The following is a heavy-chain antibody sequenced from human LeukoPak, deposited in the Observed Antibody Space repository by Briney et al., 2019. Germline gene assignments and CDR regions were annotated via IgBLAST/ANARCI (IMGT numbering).Heavy chain of an antibody. CDR2: INWNGGST. CDR1: GFIFDDYG. J-gene: IGHJ4*02. CDR3: ARGMEWSKEWYFDY. D-gene: IGHD3-3*01. V-gene: IGHV3-20*04. Sequence: GGSLRLSCAASGFIFDDYGMSWVRHGPGKGLEWVSGINWNGGSTGYADSVKGRFSISRDNAKNSLYLQMNSLRGEDTALYYCARGMEWSKEWYFDYWGQGTLVTVSS.